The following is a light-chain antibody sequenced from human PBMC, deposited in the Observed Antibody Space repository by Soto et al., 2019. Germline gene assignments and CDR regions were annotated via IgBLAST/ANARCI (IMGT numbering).Light chain of an antibody. J-gene: IGKJ4*01. CDR3: HQYTGSPFA. Sequence: EILLTQSPGTLSVSPGERATLSCRASQSVTNNYLAWYQHKPGQAPRLLIFRASSRATGIPDRFSGSGSGTDFTLTISRLEPEDFAVYYCHQYTGSPFAFRGGTKVEI. CDR2: RAS. V-gene: IGKV3-20*01. CDR1: QSVTNNY.